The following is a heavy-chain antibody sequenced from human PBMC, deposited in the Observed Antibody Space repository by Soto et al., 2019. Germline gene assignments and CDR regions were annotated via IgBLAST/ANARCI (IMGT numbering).Heavy chain of an antibody. J-gene: IGHJ4*02. V-gene: IGHV4-31*03. Sequence: SETLSLTCTVSGGSISSGGYYWSWIRQHPGKGLEWIGYIYYSGSTYYNPSLKSRVTISVDTSKNQFSLKLSSVTAADTAVYYCAREVRGYFDYWGQGTLVTVPS. D-gene: IGHD3-10*01. CDR3: AREVRGYFDY. CDR2: IYYSGST. CDR1: GGSISSGGYY.